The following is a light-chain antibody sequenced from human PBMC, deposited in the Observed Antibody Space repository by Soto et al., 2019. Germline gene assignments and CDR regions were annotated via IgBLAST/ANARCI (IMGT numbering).Light chain of an antibody. J-gene: IGKJ2*01. CDR1: QSVSSSY. CDR3: QQYDSSPYT. Sequence: EIVLTQSPGTLSLSPGERATLSCRASQSVSSSYLAWYQQKPGQAPRLLIYGASSKATGIPDRFSGSGSGRDFALTISGLEPEDFAVYYCQQYDSSPYTFGQGTKLEIK. CDR2: GAS. V-gene: IGKV3-20*01.